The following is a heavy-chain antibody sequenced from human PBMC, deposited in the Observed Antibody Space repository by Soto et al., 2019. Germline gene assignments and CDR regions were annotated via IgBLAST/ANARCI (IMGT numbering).Heavy chain of an antibody. V-gene: IGHV1-69*01. CDR3: ATEETYCGGYCYLLS. Sequence: QVQLVQSGAEVKKPGSSVNVSCTAYGGTFSSYAITWLRQAPGQGLEWMGGTIPIFCTANYAQMFQRRVTITSDEDTSPAYMEQSSLSAEDTVVYYCATEETYCGGYCYLLSCVQGTLVTLSS. CDR2: TIPIFCTA. CDR1: GGTFSSYA. D-gene: IGHD2-21*02. J-gene: IGHJ5*02.